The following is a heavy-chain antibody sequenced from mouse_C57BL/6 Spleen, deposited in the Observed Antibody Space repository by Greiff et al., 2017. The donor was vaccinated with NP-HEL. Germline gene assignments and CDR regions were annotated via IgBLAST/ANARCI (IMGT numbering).Heavy chain of an antibody. CDR1: GYAFTNYL. Sequence: QVQLQQSGAELVRPGTSVKVSCKASGYAFTNYLIEWVKQRPGQGHEWIGVINPGSGGTNYNEKFKGKATLTADKSSSTAYMQLSSLTSEDSAVYFCSALGACYALDYWGQGTTVTVSS. CDR3: SALGACYALDY. V-gene: IGHV1-54*01. D-gene: IGHD4-1*01. CDR2: INPGSGGT. J-gene: IGHJ4*01.